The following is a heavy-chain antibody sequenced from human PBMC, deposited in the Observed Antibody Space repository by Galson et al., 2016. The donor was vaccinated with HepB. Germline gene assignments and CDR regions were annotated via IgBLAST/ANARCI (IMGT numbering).Heavy chain of an antibody. V-gene: IGHV4-61*01. CDR1: GDSVNTGHYY. D-gene: IGHD4-17*01. J-gene: IGHJ5*02. Sequence: SETLSLTCNVSGDSVNTGHYYWNWIRQSPGKGLEWIGYMYYSGMTKYSPSLKSRVTISVDASKNQFSLNLRSVTAADTAVYYCAAYVATVTSRRADYFDAWGQGVLVTVPS. CDR3: AAYVATVTSRRADYFDA. CDR2: MYYSGMT.